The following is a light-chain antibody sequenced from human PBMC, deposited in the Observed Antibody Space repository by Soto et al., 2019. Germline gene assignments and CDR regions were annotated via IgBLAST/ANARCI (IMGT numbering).Light chain of an antibody. Sequence: DIQMPQSPSTLSGSVGDSVPITCRASQTISSWLAWYQQKPGKDPKLLIYKASTLKSGVPSRFSGSGSGTEFTLTISSLQPDDFATYYCQQYNSYWTVGKGTKVDIK. CDR1: QTISSW. J-gene: IGKJ1*01. CDR2: KAS. CDR3: QQYNSYWT. V-gene: IGKV1-5*03.